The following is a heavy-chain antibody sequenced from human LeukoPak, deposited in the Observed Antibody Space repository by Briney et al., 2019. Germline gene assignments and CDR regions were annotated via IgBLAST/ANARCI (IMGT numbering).Heavy chain of an antibody. J-gene: IGHJ5*02. CDR3: AKNQMRNWFGP. CDR2: IRYDGSNK. D-gene: IGHD5-24*01. Sequence: PGGSLRISCATSGFTFSSYGMHWLRQSPGKGLEWVAFIRYDGSNKYYADSMKGRFTISRDNSKNSLYLQMNSLRTEDTAVYYCAKNQMRNWFGPWGQGTLVTVSS. V-gene: IGHV3-30*02. CDR1: GFTFSSYG.